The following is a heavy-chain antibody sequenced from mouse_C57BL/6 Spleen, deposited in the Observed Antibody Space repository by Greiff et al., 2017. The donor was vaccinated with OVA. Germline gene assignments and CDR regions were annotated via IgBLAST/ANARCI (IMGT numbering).Heavy chain of an antibody. CDR2: IYIGNGYT. V-gene: IGHV1-58*01. Sequence: VQLQQSGAELVRPGSSVKMSCKTSGYTFTSYGINWVKQRPGQGLEWIGYIYIGNGYTEYNEKFKGKATLTLDTSSSTAYMQLSSLTSEDSAIYVCARGIHYYGSSPFAYWGQGTLVTVSA. CDR1: GYTFTSYG. D-gene: IGHD1-1*01. CDR3: ARGIHYYGSSPFAY. J-gene: IGHJ3*01.